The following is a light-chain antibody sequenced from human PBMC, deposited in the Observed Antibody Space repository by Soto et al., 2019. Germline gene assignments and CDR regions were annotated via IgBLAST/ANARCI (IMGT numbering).Light chain of an antibody. J-gene: IGLJ1*01. CDR1: SRDVGGYNY. CDR3: SSYTSSITLYV. Sequence: QSALTQPASVSGSPGQSITISCTGTSRDVGGYNYVSWYQQHPGKAPKLMIYDVTNRPSGVSNRFSGSKSGNTASLTISGLQAEDEADYYCSSYTSSITLYVFGTGTKATVL. V-gene: IGLV2-14*03. CDR2: DVT.